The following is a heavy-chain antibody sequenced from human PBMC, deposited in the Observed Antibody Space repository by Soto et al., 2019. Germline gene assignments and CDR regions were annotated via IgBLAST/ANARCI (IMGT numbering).Heavy chain of an antibody. D-gene: IGHD5-18*01. V-gene: IGHV3-33*01. CDR1: GFTFSSYG. Sequence: QVQLVESGGGVVQPGRSLRVSCAASGFTFSSYGMHWVRQAPGKGLEWVAVIWYDGSNKYYADSVKGRFTISRDNSKNTLYLQMNSLRAEDTAVYYCAQSKGWIQQWDWGKGTLVTVSS. CDR2: IWYDGSNK. CDR3: AQSKGWIQQWD. J-gene: IGHJ4*02.